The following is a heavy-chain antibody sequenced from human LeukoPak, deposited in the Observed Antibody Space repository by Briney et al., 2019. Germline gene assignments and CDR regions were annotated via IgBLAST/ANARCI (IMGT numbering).Heavy chain of an antibody. J-gene: IGHJ4*02. CDR2: ISYEGSNK. Sequence: GGSLRLSCAASGFTFSSYAMHWVRQAPGKGLEWVAVISYEGSNKYYADSVKGRFTISRDNSKNTLYLQMNSLRAEDTAVYYCARDLSGWYWFDYWGQGTLVTVSS. CDR1: GFTFSSYA. D-gene: IGHD6-19*01. V-gene: IGHV3-30-3*01. CDR3: ARDLSGWYWFDY.